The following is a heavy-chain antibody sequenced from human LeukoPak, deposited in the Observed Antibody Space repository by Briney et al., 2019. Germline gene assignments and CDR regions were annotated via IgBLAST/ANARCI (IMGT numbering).Heavy chain of an antibody. J-gene: IGHJ4*02. CDR1: GFTFDDYG. Sequence: GGSLRLSCAASGFTFDDYGMSWVRQAPGKGLEWVSGINWNGGSTGYADSVKGRFTISRDNSKNTLYLQMNSLRAEDTAVYYCAKIWNDEDYWGQGTLVTVSS. CDR3: AKIWNDEDY. V-gene: IGHV3-20*04. CDR2: INWNGGST. D-gene: IGHD1-1*01.